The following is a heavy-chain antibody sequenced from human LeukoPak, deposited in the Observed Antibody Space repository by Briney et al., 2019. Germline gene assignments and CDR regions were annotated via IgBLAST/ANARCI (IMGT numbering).Heavy chain of an antibody. Sequence: GGSLRLSCAVFGFSVSGHWMTWVRQAPGKGLEWVANIKQDGSEKNYVDSVKGRFTISRDNAENSLFLQMNSLRVEDTAVYYCAREWQGGIAAAGTRIEGDYWGQGTLVAVSS. V-gene: IGHV3-7*01. CDR1: GFSVSGHW. CDR3: AREWQGGIAAAGTRIEGDY. CDR2: IKQDGSEK. J-gene: IGHJ4*02. D-gene: IGHD6-13*01.